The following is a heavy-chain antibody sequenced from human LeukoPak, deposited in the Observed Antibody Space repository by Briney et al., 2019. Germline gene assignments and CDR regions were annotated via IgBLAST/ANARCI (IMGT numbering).Heavy chain of an antibody. CDR2: IYHSGST. Sequence: SETLSLTCAVSGGSISSSNWWSWVRQPPGKGLEWIGEIYHSGSTNYNPSLESRVTISVDKSKNQFSLKLSSVTAADTAVYYCARAADGDYRYFDYWGQGTLVTVSS. CDR3: ARAADGDYRYFDY. V-gene: IGHV4-4*02. D-gene: IGHD4-17*01. CDR1: GGSISSSNW. J-gene: IGHJ4*02.